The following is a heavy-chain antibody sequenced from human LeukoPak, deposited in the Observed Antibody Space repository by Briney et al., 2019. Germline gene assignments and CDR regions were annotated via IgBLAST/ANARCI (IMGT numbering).Heavy chain of an antibody. D-gene: IGHD3-10*02. CDR2: ISSSGSTI. CDR1: GFSFSSYN. Sequence: GGSLRLSCAASGFSFSSYNMNWVRLTPGKGLEWVSYISSSGSTIYYADSVKGRFTISRDNAKNSLYLQMNSLRAEDTAVYYCAELGITMIGGVWGKGTTVTISS. CDR3: AELGITMIGGV. J-gene: IGHJ6*04. V-gene: IGHV3-48*03.